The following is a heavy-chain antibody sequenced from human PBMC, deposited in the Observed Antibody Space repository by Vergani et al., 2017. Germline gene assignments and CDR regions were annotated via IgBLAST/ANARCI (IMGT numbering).Heavy chain of an antibody. J-gene: IGHJ4*02. D-gene: IGHD3-3*01. Sequence: EVQLVESGGGLVQPGRSLRLSCTASGFTFGDYAMSWFRQAPGKGLEWVGFIRSKAYGGTTDYAAPVKGRFTISRDDSKNTLYLQMNSLKTEDTAVYYCTTSYYDFWSGYLPLYFDYWGQGTLVTVSS. V-gene: IGHV3-49*03. CDR3: TTSYYDFWSGYLPLYFDY. CDR1: GFTFGDYA. CDR2: IRSKAYGGTT.